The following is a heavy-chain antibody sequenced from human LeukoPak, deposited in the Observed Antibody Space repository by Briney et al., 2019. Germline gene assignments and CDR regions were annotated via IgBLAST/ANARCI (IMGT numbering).Heavy chain of an antibody. CDR1: GFAFRSYG. V-gene: IGHV3-23*01. D-gene: IGHD7-27*01. Sequence: PGGSLTLSCAASGFAFRSYGMSWVRQAPGKGLEWVSAISGNGVGTYYADSVKGRFTISRDNSKNTLYLQMNNLRAEDTAVYYCAKDLAWGLDYWGQGTPVTVSS. CDR2: ISGNGVGT. J-gene: IGHJ4*02. CDR3: AKDLAWGLDY.